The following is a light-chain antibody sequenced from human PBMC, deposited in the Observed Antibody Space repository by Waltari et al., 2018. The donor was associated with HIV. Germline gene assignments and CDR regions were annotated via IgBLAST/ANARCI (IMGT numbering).Light chain of an antibody. V-gene: IGLV3-1*01. Sequence: SYEVTQQPSLSVSPGQPASLTRYGDKLGQTYACWSQQTPGQTPRLVIYAHTKRPPGIPERFSASNSGNTATLTITGTQAMDEADYYCQAWDSTTRVFGGGTKLTVL. CDR3: QAWDSTTRV. CDR1: KLGQTY. J-gene: IGLJ3*02. CDR2: AHT.